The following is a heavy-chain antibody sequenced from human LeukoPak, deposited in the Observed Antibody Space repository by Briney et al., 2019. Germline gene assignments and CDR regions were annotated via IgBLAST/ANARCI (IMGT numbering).Heavy chain of an antibody. CDR1: GGSISSSNCY. CDR3: ATLGNGRTFDN. V-gene: IGHV4-39*07. CDR2: IYYSGAT. J-gene: IGHJ4*02. Sequence: SETLSLTCTVSGGSISSSNCYWGCIRQPPGKGLEWIGSIYYSGATFYNPSLKSRVTISIDTSKNQFSLKLSSVTAADTAVYYCATLGNGRTFDNWGQGTLVTVSS. D-gene: IGHD1-26*01.